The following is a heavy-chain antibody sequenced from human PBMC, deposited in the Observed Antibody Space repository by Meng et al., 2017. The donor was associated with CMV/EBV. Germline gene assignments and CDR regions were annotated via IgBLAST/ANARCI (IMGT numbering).Heavy chain of an antibody. CDR1: GGSISSYY. Sequence: GSLRLSCTVSGGSISSYYWGWIRRPPRNGLGWIGSIYYSGSTSYNPSLTSRVTISVDTSKSQFSLKLSSVTAADTAVYYCARDWRQLAPLDWFDPWGQGTLVTVSS. V-gene: IGHV4-39*07. CDR3: ARDWRQLAPLDWFDP. D-gene: IGHD6-13*01. CDR2: IYYSGST. J-gene: IGHJ5*02.